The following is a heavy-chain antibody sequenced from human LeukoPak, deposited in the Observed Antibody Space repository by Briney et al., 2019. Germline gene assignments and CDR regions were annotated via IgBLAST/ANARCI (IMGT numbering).Heavy chain of an antibody. CDR1: GYTFTSYG. D-gene: IGHD5-12*01. CDR3: ARTGPYSGYDPPYYFDY. V-gene: IGHV1-18*01. CDR2: ISAYNGNT. Sequence: ASVKVSCKASGYTFTSYGISWVRQAPGQGLEWMGWISAYNGNTNYAQKLQGRVTMTTDTSTSTAYMELRSLRSDDTAVYYCARTGPYSGYDPPYYFDYWGQGTLVTVSS. J-gene: IGHJ4*02.